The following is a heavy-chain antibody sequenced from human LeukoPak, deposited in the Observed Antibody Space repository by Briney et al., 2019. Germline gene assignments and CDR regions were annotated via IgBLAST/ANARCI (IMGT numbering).Heavy chain of an antibody. D-gene: IGHD5-12*01. J-gene: IGHJ6*03. Sequence: ASVKVSCKASVYTFTSYVISWVRQAPGQGLEWMGWISAYNGNTNYAQKLQGRVTMTTDTSTTTAYMELRSLRSDDTAVYYCARGRSIVATTLDYYYYMDVWGKGTTVTVSS. CDR2: ISAYNGNT. CDR3: ARGRSIVATTLDYYYYMDV. CDR1: VYTFTSYV. V-gene: IGHV1-18*01.